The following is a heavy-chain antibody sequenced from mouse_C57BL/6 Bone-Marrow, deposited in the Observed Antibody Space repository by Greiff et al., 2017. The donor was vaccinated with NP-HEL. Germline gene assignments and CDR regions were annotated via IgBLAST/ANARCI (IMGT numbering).Heavy chain of an antibody. CDR3: ARRPPYYDGNWYFDV. CDR2: LDPSDSST. Sequence: QVQLQQPGAELVRPGTSVKLSCKASGYTFTSYWMHWVKQRPGQGLEWIGVLDPSDSSTNYTQQFKGQATLTLDTSSSTAYMQLSSLTSEDSAVYYCARRPPYYDGNWYFDVWGTGTTVTVSS. V-gene: IGHV1-59*01. CDR1: GYTFTSYW. J-gene: IGHJ1*03. D-gene: IGHD1-1*01.